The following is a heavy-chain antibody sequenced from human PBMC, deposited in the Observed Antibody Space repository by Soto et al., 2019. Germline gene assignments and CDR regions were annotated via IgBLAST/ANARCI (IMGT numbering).Heavy chain of an antibody. Sequence: QVQLVESGGGVVQPGRSLRLSCAASGFTFSSYGMHWVRQAPGKGLEWVAVISYDGSNKYYADSVKGRFTISRDNSKNPLYLQMNSLRAEDTAVYYCARSPYSVSYLAYFDSWGQGTRVTVSS. CDR1: GFTFSSYG. CDR3: ARSPYSVSYLAYFDS. V-gene: IGHV3-30*03. J-gene: IGHJ4*02. CDR2: ISYDGSNK. D-gene: IGHD1-26*01.